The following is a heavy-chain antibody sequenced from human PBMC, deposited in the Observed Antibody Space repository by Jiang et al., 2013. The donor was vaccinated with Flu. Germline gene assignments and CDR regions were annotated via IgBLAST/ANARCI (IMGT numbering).Heavy chain of an antibody. V-gene: IGHV4-4*07. Sequence: GPGLVKPSETLSLTCTVSGDSFNNYYWSWIRLPAGKGLEWIGRIFTNGNTNFNPSLKSRVTMSVDTSKNQFSLQLSSMTAADTAMYYCARGGASLYYSGIFDYWGRERWSPSP. CDR2: IFTNGNT. CDR3: ARGGASLYYSGIFDY. D-gene: IGHD1-26*01. CDR1: GDSFNNYY. J-gene: IGHJ4*02.